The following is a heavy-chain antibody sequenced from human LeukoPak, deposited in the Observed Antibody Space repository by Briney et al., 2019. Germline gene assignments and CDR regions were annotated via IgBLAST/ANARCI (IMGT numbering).Heavy chain of an antibody. CDR3: VSLADF. V-gene: IGHV3-9*01. Sequence: GRSLRLSCAASGFRIGDFAMQGFRQAPGKGVEWVAGISWDSANVGYVESVEGRFTNSRHNAKNSLYLEMNSLRPEDTALYYCVSLADFWGQGTLVTVSS. CDR2: ISWDSANV. J-gene: IGHJ4*02. CDR1: GFRIGDFA.